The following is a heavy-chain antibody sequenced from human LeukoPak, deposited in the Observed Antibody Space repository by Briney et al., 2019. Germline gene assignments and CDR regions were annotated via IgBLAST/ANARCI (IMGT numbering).Heavy chain of an antibody. Sequence: ASVRVSCKASGYTFTVYYMHWVRQAPGQGLEWMGWINPNSGGTNYAQKFQGRVTMTRDTSISTAYMELSRLRSDDTAVYYCARSQRFLEWLSPSFDYWGQGTLVTVSS. J-gene: IGHJ4*02. CDR1: GYTFTVYY. V-gene: IGHV1-2*02. CDR3: ARSQRFLEWLSPSFDY. D-gene: IGHD3-3*01. CDR2: INPNSGGT.